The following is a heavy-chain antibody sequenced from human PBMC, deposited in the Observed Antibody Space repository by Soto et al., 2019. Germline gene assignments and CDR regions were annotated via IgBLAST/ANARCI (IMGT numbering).Heavy chain of an antibody. J-gene: IGHJ4*02. CDR1: GFTFSTYD. V-gene: IGHV3-7*01. Sequence: AGGSLRLSCAASGFTFSTYDMHWVRQAPGKGLEWVANIKQDGSDKYYGDSVRGRFTISRDNAKNSLYLQLNSLRAEDTAVYYCAREAYFDYFDYWGQGTLVTVSS. CDR3: AREAYFDYFDY. D-gene: IGHD2-21*01. CDR2: IKQDGSDK.